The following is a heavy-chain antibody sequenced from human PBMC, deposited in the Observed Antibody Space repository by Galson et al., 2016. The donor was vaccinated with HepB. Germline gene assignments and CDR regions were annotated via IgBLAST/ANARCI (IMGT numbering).Heavy chain of an antibody. V-gene: IGHV1-69*06. CDR1: GGTFTTYT. J-gene: IGHJ6*02. Sequence: SVKVSCKASGGTFTTYTITWVRQAPGQGLEWMGGIIPIFGSANYAQKFQGRVTITADKSTSTTYMELSSLRSKDTAVYYCYYGMDVWGQGPTVTFSS. CDR2: IIPIFGSA. CDR3: YYGMDV.